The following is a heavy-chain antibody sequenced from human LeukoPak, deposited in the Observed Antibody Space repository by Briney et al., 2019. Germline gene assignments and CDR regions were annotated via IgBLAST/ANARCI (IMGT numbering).Heavy chain of an antibody. Sequence: GGSLRLSCAASGFTFSDYSMNWVRQAPGKGLEWPSYITGGSTTITKYADSVRGRFTISRDNAKNSLNLHMTSLRAEDTAMYYCGSLHNRALWGQGTLVTVSS. J-gene: IGHJ1*01. CDR3: GSLHNRAL. V-gene: IGHV3-48*01. CDR1: GFTFSDYS. D-gene: IGHD2/OR15-2a*01. CDR2: ITGGSTTIT.